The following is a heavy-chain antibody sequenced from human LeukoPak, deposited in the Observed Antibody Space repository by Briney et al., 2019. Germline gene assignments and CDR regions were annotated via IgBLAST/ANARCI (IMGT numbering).Heavy chain of an antibody. D-gene: IGHD3-16*01. CDR3: ASSLGNEIYFDY. V-gene: IGHV3-33*01. Sequence: GGSLRLSCAASGFTFSSYGMHWVRQAPGKGLEWVAVIWYDGSNKYYADSVKGRFTISRDNSKNTLYLQMNSLRAEDTAVYYCASSLGNEIYFDYWGQGTLVTVSS. CDR2: IWYDGSNK. J-gene: IGHJ4*02. CDR1: GFTFSSYG.